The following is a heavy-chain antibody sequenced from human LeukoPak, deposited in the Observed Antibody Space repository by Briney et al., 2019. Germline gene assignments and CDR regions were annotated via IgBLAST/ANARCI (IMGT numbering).Heavy chain of an antibody. CDR3: ARDFLSVGATTSFDY. J-gene: IGHJ4*02. CDR1: GFTFSSHS. Sequence: PGGSLRLSCAVSGFTFSSHSMSWVRQAPGKGLEWVSYISSSSSTIYYADSVKGRFTISRDKAKNSLYLQMNSLRAEDTAVYYCARDFLSVGATTSFDYWGQGTLVTVSS. CDR2: ISSSSSTI. D-gene: IGHD1-26*01. V-gene: IGHV3-48*01.